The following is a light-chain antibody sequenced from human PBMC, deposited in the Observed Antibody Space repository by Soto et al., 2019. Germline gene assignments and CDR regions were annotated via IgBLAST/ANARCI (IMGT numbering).Light chain of an antibody. CDR3: QQRSNWPPT. J-gene: IGKJ1*01. Sequence: EIVMTQSPATVSLPPGERTTLSCRASQNVNSNLAWYQQKPGQTPRLLIYDASTRATGIPTRFSGSGSGTDFTLTISSLEPEDFAVYYCQQRSNWPPTFGQGTKVDIK. CDR2: DAS. V-gene: IGKV3-11*01. CDR1: QNVNSN.